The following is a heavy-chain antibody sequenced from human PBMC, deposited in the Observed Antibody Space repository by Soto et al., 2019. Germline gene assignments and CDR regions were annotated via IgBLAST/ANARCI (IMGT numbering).Heavy chain of an antibody. J-gene: IGHJ4*02. Sequence: PSETLSLTCIVSGDSISTFYWSWIRQPPGKGLEWIGNVFDSGSTNYNPSLKSRVTISAETSKNHISLKLRSVTAADTAVYYCARARSRWTTLGYWGQGTLVTVSS. D-gene: IGHD3-16*01. V-gene: IGHV4-59*01. CDR1: GDSISTFY. CDR3: ARARSRWTTLGY. CDR2: VFDSGST.